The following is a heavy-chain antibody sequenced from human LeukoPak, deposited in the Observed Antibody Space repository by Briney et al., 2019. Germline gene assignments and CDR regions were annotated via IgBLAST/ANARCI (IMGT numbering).Heavy chain of an antibody. Sequence: ASVKVSCKASGYTFTGYYMHWVRQAPGQGLEWMGWINPNSGGTNYAQKFQGRVTMTRDTSVSTAYMELSRLRSDGTAVYYCARDFEWLGVNYYMDVWGKGTTVTVSS. CDR1: GYTFTGYY. D-gene: IGHD5-12*01. J-gene: IGHJ6*03. CDR2: INPNSGGT. V-gene: IGHV1-2*02. CDR3: ARDFEWLGVNYYMDV.